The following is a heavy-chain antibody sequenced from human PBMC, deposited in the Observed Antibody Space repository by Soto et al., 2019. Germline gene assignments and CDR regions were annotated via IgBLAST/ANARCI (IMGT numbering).Heavy chain of an antibody. V-gene: IGHV3-48*03. Sequence: GGSLRLFCAASGFTFGNYEMNGVRQAPGKGLEWLSLITHDGGVTHYADSVKGRFTISRDNAKNTLYLQMNSLRDDDTSIYYCASGWVDGIHFESWGQGTMVTVSS. CDR2: ITHDGGVT. D-gene: IGHD5-12*01. J-gene: IGHJ4*02. CDR1: GFTFGNYE. CDR3: ASGWVDGIHFES.